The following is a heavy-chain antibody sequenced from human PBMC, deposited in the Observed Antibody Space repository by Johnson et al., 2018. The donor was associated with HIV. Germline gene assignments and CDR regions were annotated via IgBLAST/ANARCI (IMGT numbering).Heavy chain of an antibody. Sequence: VQLVESGGGSVKPRGSLRLSCAASGFIVSSNYMSWVRQAPGKGLEWVSVLYSGGSTYYADSVKGRFSISRDNSKNTLYLQMNSLRAEDTAVYFCARERHYYGSVRPRERQGDAFDIWGQGTMVTVAS. V-gene: IGHV3-66*01. CDR1: GFIVSSNY. D-gene: IGHD3-10*01. J-gene: IGHJ3*02. CDR3: ARERHYYGSVRPRERQGDAFDI. CDR2: LYSGGST.